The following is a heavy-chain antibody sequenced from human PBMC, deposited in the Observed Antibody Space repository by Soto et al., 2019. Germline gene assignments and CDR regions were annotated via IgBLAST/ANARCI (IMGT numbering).Heavy chain of an antibody. CDR2: IYPGDSDT. CDR3: ARGACGAGTCYSDY. J-gene: IGHJ4*02. Sequence: GESLKISCKGSGYSFTSYWIGWLRQMPGKGLEWMGIIYPGDSDTRYSPSLQGQVTISADKSISTAYLQWSGLRSDDTAVYYCARGACGAGTCYSDYWGQGPLVTVSS. D-gene: IGHD6-13*01. V-gene: IGHV5-51*01. CDR1: GYSFTSYW.